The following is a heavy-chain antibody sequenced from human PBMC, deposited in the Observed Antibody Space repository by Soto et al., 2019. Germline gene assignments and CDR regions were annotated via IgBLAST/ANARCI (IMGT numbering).Heavy chain of an antibody. D-gene: IGHD6-19*01. CDR2: ISYDGSNK. CDR1: GFPFSNYG. V-gene: IGHV3-30*18. J-gene: IGHJ5*02. Sequence: PGGSLRLSCAASGFPFSNYGMHWVRQAPGKGLEWVAVISYDGSNKYFADSVKGRFTISRDNSKNTMYLQMSGLRGEDTAVYYCAKGNSMAVAGILDPWGQGTLVTVSS. CDR3: AKGNSMAVAGILDP.